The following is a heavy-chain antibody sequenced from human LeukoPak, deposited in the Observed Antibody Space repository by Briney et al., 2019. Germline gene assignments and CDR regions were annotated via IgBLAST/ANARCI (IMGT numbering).Heavy chain of an antibody. CDR2: IIPIFGTA. Sequence: ASVKVSCKASGGTFSSYAISWVRQAPGQGLEWMGGIIPIFGTANYAQKFQGRVTITADGSTSTAYMELSSLRSEDTAVYYCAAVVPAVMGYFDYWGQGTLVTVSS. CDR3: AAVVPAVMGYFDY. CDR1: GGTFSSYA. D-gene: IGHD2-2*01. J-gene: IGHJ4*02. V-gene: IGHV1-69*13.